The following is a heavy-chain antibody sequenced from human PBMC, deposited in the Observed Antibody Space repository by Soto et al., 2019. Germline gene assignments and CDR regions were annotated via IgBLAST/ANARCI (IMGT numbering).Heavy chain of an antibody. J-gene: IGHJ6*02. Sequence: PGESLKISCKGSGYSFTSYWISWVRQMPGKGLEWMGRIDPSDSYTNYSPSFQGHVTISADKSISTAYLQWSSLKASDTAMYYCARHDYGDHASYYYYGMDVWGQGTTITVSS. V-gene: IGHV5-10-1*01. CDR3: ARHDYGDHASYYYYGMDV. CDR1: GYSFTSYW. CDR2: IDPSDSYT. D-gene: IGHD4-17*01.